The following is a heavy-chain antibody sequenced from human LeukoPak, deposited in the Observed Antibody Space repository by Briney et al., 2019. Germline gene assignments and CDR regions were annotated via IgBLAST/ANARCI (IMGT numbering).Heavy chain of an antibody. J-gene: IGHJ4*02. V-gene: IGHV3-64*01. CDR1: GFTFSSYA. CDR3: ARGKPEGDYYFDY. CDR2: ISRNGGST. D-gene: IGHD1-14*01. Sequence: GGSLRLSCAASGFTFSSYAMHWVRQAPGKGLEYVSAISRNGGSTYYANSVKGRFTISRDNSKNTLYLQMGSLRAEDMAVYYCARGKPEGDYYFDYWGQGTLVTVSS.